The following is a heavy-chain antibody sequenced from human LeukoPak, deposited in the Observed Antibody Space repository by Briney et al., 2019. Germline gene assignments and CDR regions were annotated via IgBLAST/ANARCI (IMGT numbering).Heavy chain of an antibody. CDR3: AIAGGGGSWRRKGGAFDI. CDR1: GFTFSSYA. V-gene: IGHV3-64*01. Sequence: PGGSLRLSCAASGFTFSSYAMHWVRQAPGKGLEYVSAISSNGGSTYYAHSVKGRFTISRDNSKNTLYLQMGSLRAEDMAVYYCAIAGGGGSWRRKGGAFDIWGQGTMVTVSS. D-gene: IGHD2-15*01. CDR2: ISSNGGST. J-gene: IGHJ3*02.